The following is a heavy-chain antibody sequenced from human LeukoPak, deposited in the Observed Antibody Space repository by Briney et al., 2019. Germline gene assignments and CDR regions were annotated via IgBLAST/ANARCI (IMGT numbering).Heavy chain of an antibody. Sequence: GGSLRLSCAASGFTFSTYAMSWVRQAPGKGLEWVSGISASGGTTYYADSVKGRFTISRDNSKNTLYLQMNSLRAEDTAVYYCAKGAYSGYDFVYWGQGTLVTVSS. CDR1: GFTFSTYA. V-gene: IGHV3-23*01. J-gene: IGHJ4*02. CDR2: ISASGGTT. CDR3: AKGAYSGYDFVY. D-gene: IGHD5-12*01.